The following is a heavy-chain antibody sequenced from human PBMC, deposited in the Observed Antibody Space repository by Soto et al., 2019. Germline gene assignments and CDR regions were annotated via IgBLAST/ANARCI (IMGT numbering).Heavy chain of an antibody. V-gene: IGHV1-2*02. D-gene: IGHD3-22*01. CDR1: GFPFTGYY. CDR3: ARSTVPNYYGDY. J-gene: IGHJ4*02. CDR2: INPNNGAP. Sequence: ASVKVSCKASGFPFTGYYIHWVRQAPGQGLEWMGLINPNNGAPNYAQKFLGRVTMTRDKSISTAFMELSGLTSDDTAVYYCARSTVPNYYGDYWGQGALVTVSS.